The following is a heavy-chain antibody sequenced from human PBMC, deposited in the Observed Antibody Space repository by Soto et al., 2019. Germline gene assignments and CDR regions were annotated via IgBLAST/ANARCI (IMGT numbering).Heavy chain of an antibody. CDR1: GGSISSYY. V-gene: IGHV4-59*01. CDR3: ARGANVLLWFGAWFDP. Sequence: QVQLQESGPGLVKPSETLSLTCTVSGGSISSYYWSWIRQPPGKGLEGIGYIYYSGSTNYNPSLKSRVTISVDTSKNQFSLKLSSVTAADTAVYYCARGANVLLWFGAWFDPWGQGTLVTVSS. J-gene: IGHJ5*02. CDR2: IYYSGST. D-gene: IGHD3-10*01.